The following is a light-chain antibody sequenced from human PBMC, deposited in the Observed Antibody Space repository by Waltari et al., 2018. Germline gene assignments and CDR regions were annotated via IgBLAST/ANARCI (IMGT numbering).Light chain of an antibody. CDR1: QSVGTY. J-gene: IGKJ1*01. CDR2: GAY. CDR3: QHHLRLPTT. Sequence: LVLTQSPGTLSLSPGERATHSCRASQSVGTYLAWYQQKPGQAPRLLIYGAYSRAAGIPDRFSGSGYGTDFSLTISRLEPEDFAVYFCQHHLRLPTTFGQGTKVEIK. V-gene: IGKV3-20*01.